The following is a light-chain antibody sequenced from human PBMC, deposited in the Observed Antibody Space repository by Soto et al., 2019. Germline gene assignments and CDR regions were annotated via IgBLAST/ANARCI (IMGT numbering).Light chain of an antibody. J-gene: IGKJ1*01. CDR3: QQYGSSPQT. CDR1: QSISTN. Sequence: EIVLTQSPATLSVSPGERVTLSCRASQSISTNLAWYQQKPGQAPRLLIYGPSTRATGVPARFSGSGSGADFTLTISRLEPEDFAVYYCQQYGSSPQTFGQGTKVDIK. CDR2: GPS. V-gene: IGKV3-20*01.